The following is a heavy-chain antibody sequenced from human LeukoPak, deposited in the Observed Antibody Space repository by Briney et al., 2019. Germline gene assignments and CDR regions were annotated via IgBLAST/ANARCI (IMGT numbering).Heavy chain of an antibody. CDR3: AGGGVATRY. D-gene: IGHD3-16*01. V-gene: IGHV3-72*01. Sequence: RSGGSLRLSCAASGFTFSDHYMDWVRQAPGKGLEWVGRTRNKANSYTTVYAASVKGRFTISRDESENSLLLQMNSLKTEDTAVYYCAGGGVATRYWGQGTLVTVSS. CDR1: GFTFSDHY. J-gene: IGHJ4*02. CDR2: TRNKANSYTT.